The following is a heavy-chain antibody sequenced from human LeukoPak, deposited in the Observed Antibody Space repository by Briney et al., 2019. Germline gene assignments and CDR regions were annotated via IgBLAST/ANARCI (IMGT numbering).Heavy chain of an antibody. CDR2: IIPIFGTA. V-gene: IGHV1-69*01. D-gene: IGHD2-2*01. Sequence: VXVSCKASXXXXXXYXXSWVXXAXGQXXXXMGXIIPIFGTANYAQKFQGRVTITADESTSTAYMELSSLRSEDTAVYYCAREFPAASPAVDYWGQGTLVTVSS. CDR1: XXXXXXYX. J-gene: IGHJ4*02. CDR3: AREFPAASPAVDY.